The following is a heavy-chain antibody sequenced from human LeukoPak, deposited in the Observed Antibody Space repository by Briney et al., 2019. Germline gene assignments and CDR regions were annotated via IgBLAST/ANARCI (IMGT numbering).Heavy chain of an antibody. V-gene: IGHV3-21*01. D-gene: IGHD6-19*01. J-gene: IGHJ4*02. CDR1: GFTFSSYS. Sequence: GGSLRLSCAASGFTFSSYSMNWVRQAPGKGLEWVSSISSSSSYIYYADSVKGRFTISRDNAKNSLYLQINNLRAEDTAIYYCARDGSFTSGSYFDSWGQGTLVTVSS. CDR3: ARDGSFTSGSYFDS. CDR2: ISSSSSYI.